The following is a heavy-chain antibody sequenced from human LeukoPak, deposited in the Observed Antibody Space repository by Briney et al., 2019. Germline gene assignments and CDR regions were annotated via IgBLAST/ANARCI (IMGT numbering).Heavy chain of an antibody. V-gene: IGHV4-39*07. D-gene: IGHD3-10*01. CDR1: GGSISSSSYY. CDR3: ARDGGFGAFDI. CDR2: IYYSGST. J-gene: IGHJ3*02. Sequence: SETLSLTCTVSGGSISSSSYYWGWIRQPPGKGLEWIGSIYYSGSTYYNPSLKSRVTISVDTSKNQFSLKLSSVTAADTAVYYCARDGGFGAFDIWGQRTMVTVSS.